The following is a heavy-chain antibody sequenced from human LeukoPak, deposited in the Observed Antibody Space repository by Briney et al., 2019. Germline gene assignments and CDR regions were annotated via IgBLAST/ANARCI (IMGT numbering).Heavy chain of an antibody. D-gene: IGHD5-24*01. CDR3: ARYKFHNYFDP. Sequence: SETLSLTCSVSGDSVSSSPYYWGWIRQPPGKGLEWIGNTFSTSTLYNASLRSRVTLVVDTSKNQFSLKLTSATAADTAIYFCARYKFHNYFDPWGQGTLVVVSS. V-gene: IGHV4-61*01. CDR1: GDSVSSSPYY. J-gene: IGHJ5*02. CDR2: TFSTST.